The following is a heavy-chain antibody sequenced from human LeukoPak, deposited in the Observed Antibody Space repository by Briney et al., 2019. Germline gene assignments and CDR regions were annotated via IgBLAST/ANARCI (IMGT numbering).Heavy chain of an antibody. V-gene: IGHV3-30*18. J-gene: IGHJ4*02. Sequence: PGGSLRLSCAASGFTFSSYGMHWVRQAPGKGLEWVAVISYDGSNKYYADSVKGRFTISRDNSKNTLYLQMNSLRAEDTAVYYCAKQGHCSGGSCYSVDVGNYWGQGTLVTVSS. CDR1: GFTFSSYG. CDR3: AKQGHCSGGSCYSVDVGNY. CDR2: ISYDGSNK. D-gene: IGHD2-15*01.